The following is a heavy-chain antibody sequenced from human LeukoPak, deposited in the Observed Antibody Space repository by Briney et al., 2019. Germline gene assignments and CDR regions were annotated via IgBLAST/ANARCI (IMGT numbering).Heavy chain of an antibody. V-gene: IGHV5-10-1*01. CDR1: GYISTSYW. D-gene: IGHD4-17*01. CDR2: IDPSDSYT. J-gene: IGHJ4*02. CDR3: ARDDYGDSQFDY. Sequence: GESLKISCKGSGYISTSYWISWVRQMPGKGLEWRGRIDPSDSYTNYSPSFQGHVTISADKSISTAYLQWSSLKASDTAMYYCARDDYGDSQFDYWGQGTLVTVSS.